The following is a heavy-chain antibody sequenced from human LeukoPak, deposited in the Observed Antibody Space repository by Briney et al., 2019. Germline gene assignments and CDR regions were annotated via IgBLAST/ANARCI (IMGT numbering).Heavy chain of an antibody. CDR3: ARQNDYGDPYVDY. V-gene: IGHV5-51*01. D-gene: IGHD4-17*01. Sequence: GESLKISCKGSGYSFNTYWIGWVRQMPGKGLEWMGIIYPGDSDTKYSPSFQGQVTISTDKSINTAYLQWSSLKASDTAMYYCARQNDYGDPYVDYWGQGTLVTVSS. CDR2: IYPGDSDT. CDR1: GYSFNTYW. J-gene: IGHJ4*02.